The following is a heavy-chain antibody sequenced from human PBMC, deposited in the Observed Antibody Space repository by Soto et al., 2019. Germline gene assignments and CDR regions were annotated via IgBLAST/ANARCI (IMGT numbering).Heavy chain of an antibody. V-gene: IGHV1-69*06. CDR1: GGTFSSYA. CDR2: IIPIFGTA. Sequence: QVQLVQSGAEVKKPGSSVKVSCKASGGTFSSYAISWVRQAPGQGLEWMGGIIPIFGTANYAQKFQGRVTITAEKSTSTADMELSSLRSEDTAVYYCSRSPITMIVVVRGAFDIWGQGTMVTVSS. J-gene: IGHJ3*02. CDR3: SRSPITMIVVVRGAFDI. D-gene: IGHD3-22*01.